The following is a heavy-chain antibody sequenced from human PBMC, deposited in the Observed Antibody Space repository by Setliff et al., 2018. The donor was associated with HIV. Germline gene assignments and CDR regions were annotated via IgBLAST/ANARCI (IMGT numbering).Heavy chain of an antibody. D-gene: IGHD3-10*01. CDR2: SRNKANSYTT. CDR1: GFTFSDHY. CDR3: ARGRLLWSGSYYYYYMDV. V-gene: IGHV3-72*01. J-gene: IGHJ6*03. Sequence: LRLSCAASGFTFSDHYMDWVRQAPGKGLEWVGRSRNKANSYTTEYAASVKGRFTISRDDLKNSLYLQMNSLKTEDTAVYYCARGRLLWSGSYYYYYMDVWGKGTTVT.